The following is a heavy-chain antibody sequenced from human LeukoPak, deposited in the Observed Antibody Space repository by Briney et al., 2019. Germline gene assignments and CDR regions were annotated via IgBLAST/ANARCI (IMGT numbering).Heavy chain of an antibody. CDR2: IYYSGST. J-gene: IGHJ6*03. D-gene: IGHD3-22*01. CDR1: GGSISSGGYS. CDR3: ARAYYDSSGYYYGYYYYYMDV. V-gene: IGHV4-61*08. Sequence: PSETLSLTCAVSGGSISSGGYSWSWIRQPPGKGLEWIGYIYYSGSTNYNPSLKSRVTISVDTSKNQFSLKLSSVTAAGTAVYYCARAYYDSSGYYYGYYYYYMDVWGKGTTVTISS.